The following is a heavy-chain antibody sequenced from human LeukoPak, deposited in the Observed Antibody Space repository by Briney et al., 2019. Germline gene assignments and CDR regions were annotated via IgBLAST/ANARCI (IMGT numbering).Heavy chain of an antibody. CDR3: ARHAAEQWLVPGGFDY. CDR1: GGPLSSSSYY. D-gene: IGHD6-19*01. Sequence: PSETLSLTCTVSGGPLSSSSYYWGWIRKPPGKGLEWIRSVYYDGSAFHNPSLKSRVTISVDTSKNQFSLKLSSVTAADTDFYYCARHAAEQWLVPGGFDYWGQGALVTVSS. CDR2: VYYDGSA. J-gene: IGHJ4*02. V-gene: IGHV4-39*01.